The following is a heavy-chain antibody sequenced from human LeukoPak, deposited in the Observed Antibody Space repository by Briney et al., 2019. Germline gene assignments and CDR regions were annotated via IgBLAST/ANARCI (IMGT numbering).Heavy chain of an antibody. Sequence: SETLSLTCAVSGGSLSSGNWWTWVRQSPGKGLEWIGEIHHGGTTNYNPSLKSRVTISVDKPKNQFSLKLRSVTAADTAIYYCARDGSVESGHYYFDYWGQGALVTVSS. CDR1: GGSLSSGNW. CDR2: IHHGGTT. V-gene: IGHV4-4*02. J-gene: IGHJ4*02. D-gene: IGHD3-10*01. CDR3: ARDGSVESGHYYFDY.